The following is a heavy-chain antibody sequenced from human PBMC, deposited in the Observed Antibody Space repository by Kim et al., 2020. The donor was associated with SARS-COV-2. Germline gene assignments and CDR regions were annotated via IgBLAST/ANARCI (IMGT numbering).Heavy chain of an antibody. D-gene: IGHD2-15*01. CDR3: ARGGCCSGSRCYGPEAKFDY. J-gene: IGHJ4*02. V-gene: IGHV1-69*13. CDR2: IIPVFGTA. CDR1: EDTFSAYV. Sequence: SVKVSCKASEDTFSAYVLTWVRQAPGQGLEWMGGIIPVFGTADYAQRFQGRVTFTADESTSTAYMELSSLRSDDTAVYYCARGGCCSGSRCYGPEAKFDYWGQGTLVTVSS.